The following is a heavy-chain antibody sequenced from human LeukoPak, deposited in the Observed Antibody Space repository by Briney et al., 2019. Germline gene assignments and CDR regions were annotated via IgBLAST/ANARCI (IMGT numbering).Heavy chain of an antibody. D-gene: IGHD3-3*01. V-gene: IGHV3-23*01. CDR3: AKDRSSWYYPFDS. J-gene: IGHJ4*02. CDR1: GFTFSSYA. Sequence: GGSLRLSCAASGFTFSSYAMSWVRQAPGKGLEWVSVVSGGGHNTYYADSVKGRFTMSRDNSKRTVYLQMNSLRAEDTAVYYCAKDRSSWYYPFDSWGQGTLVTVSS. CDR2: VSGGGHNT.